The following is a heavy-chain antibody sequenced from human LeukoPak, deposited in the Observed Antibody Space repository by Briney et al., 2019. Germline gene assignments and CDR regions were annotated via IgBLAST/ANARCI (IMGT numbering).Heavy chain of an antibody. CDR3: ARGSSYINPPDY. D-gene: IGHD4-11*01. CDR1: GGTFSSYA. V-gene: IGHV1-46*01. Sequence: ASVKVSCKASGGTFSSYAISWVRQAPGQGLEWMGIVNPSGDNTTHAQKFQGRVTMTKDTSTSAVHMELSSLRSEDTAVYYCARGSSYINPPDYWGQGTLVTVSS. CDR2: VNPSGDNT. J-gene: IGHJ4*02.